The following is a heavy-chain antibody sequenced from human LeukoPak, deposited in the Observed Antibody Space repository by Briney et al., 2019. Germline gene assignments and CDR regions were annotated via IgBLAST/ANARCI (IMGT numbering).Heavy chain of an antibody. D-gene: IGHD6-6*01. Sequence: GGSLRLSCAASGFTFSSYWMSWVRQAPGKGLEWVANIKKDGSEKYYVDSVKGRFTISRDNAKNSLYLQMNSLRAEDTAVYYCARDLLGIAARVNAFDIWGQRTMVTVSS. CDR2: IKKDGSEK. CDR1: GFTFSSYW. J-gene: IGHJ3*02. CDR3: ARDLLGIAARVNAFDI. V-gene: IGHV3-7*01.